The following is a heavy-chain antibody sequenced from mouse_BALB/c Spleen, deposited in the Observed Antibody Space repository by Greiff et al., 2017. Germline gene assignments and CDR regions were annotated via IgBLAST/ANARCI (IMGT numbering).Heavy chain of an antibody. CDR3: ARLTGTGWFAY. D-gene: IGHD4-1*01. V-gene: IGHV1-77*01. J-gene: IGHJ3*01. CDR2: IYPGSGST. Sequence: LVESGPELVKPGASVTMSCKASGYTFTDYVISWVKQRTGQGLEWIGEIYPGSGSTYYNEKFKGKATLTADKSSNTAYMQLSSLTSEDSAVYLCARLTGTGWFAYWGQGTLVTVSA. CDR1: GYTFTDYV.